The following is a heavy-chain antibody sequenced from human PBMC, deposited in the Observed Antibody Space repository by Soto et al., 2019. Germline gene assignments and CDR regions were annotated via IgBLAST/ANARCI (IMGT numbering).Heavy chain of an antibody. J-gene: IGHJ6*02. CDR2: MSSTGSLV. V-gene: IGHV3-48*03. CDR1: GFNFRGFE. Sequence: GGSLRLSCAASGFNFRGFEMYWIRQAPGKGLEWISYMSSTGSLVYYADSVKGRFTISRDNAKNSLFLQMTSLRAEDSAIYYCASPPDVWGQGTTVPVSS. CDR3: ASPPDV.